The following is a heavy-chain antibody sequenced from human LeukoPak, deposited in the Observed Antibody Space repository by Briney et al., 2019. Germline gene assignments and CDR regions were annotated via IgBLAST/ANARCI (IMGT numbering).Heavy chain of an antibody. J-gene: IGHJ4*02. Sequence: SQTLSLTCDISGDSVSSNSAAWNWIRQSPSRGLEWLGRTYYRSKWYTDYAVSVKSRISINPDTSQNQFSLQLNSVTPEDTAVYYCARHEGSSSYVRGFDYWGQGTLVTVSS. CDR3: ARHEGSSSYVRGFDY. CDR1: GDSVSSNSAA. D-gene: IGHD6-6*01. V-gene: IGHV6-1*01. CDR2: TYYRSKWYT.